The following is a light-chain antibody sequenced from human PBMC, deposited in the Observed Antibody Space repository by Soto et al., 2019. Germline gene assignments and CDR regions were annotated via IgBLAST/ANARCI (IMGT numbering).Light chain of an antibody. V-gene: IGKV3-15*01. J-gene: IGKJ5*01. Sequence: EIVMTQSPATLSVSPGERATLSCMASQSVSSNLAWYQQKPGQTPRLLIYGASTRATGIPARFSGSGSGTEFTLTISSLQSEDFAVYYCQQYNNWLITFGQGTRLEIK. CDR1: QSVSSN. CDR3: QQYNNWLIT. CDR2: GAS.